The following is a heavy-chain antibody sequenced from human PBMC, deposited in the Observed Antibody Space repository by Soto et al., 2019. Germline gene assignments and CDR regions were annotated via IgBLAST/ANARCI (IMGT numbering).Heavy chain of an antibody. CDR2: ISWNSGSI. Sequence: EVQLVESGGGLVQPGRSLRLSCAASGFTFDDYAMHWVRQAPGKGLEWVSGISWNSGSIGYADSVKGRFTISRDNAKNSLYLQMNSLRAEDTALYYCAKDMLAVGGQWLVTGSGGLDYWGQGTLVTVSS. D-gene: IGHD6-19*01. CDR3: AKDMLAVGGQWLVTGSGGLDY. V-gene: IGHV3-9*01. J-gene: IGHJ4*02. CDR1: GFTFDDYA.